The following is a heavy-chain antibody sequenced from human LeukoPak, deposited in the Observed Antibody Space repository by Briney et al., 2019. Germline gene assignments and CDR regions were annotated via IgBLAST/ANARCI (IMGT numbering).Heavy chain of an antibody. CDR3: AKAGYSSSWYPTKDRHPFQH. CDR2: ISGSGGST. V-gene: IGHV3-23*01. CDR1: GFTFSSYA. D-gene: IGHD6-13*01. Sequence: PGGSLRLSCAASGFTFSSYAMSWVRQAPGKGLEWVSAISGSGGSTYYADSVKGRFTISRDNSKNTLYLQMNSLRAEDTAVYYCAKAGYSSSWYPTKDRHPFQHWGQGTLVTVSS. J-gene: IGHJ1*01.